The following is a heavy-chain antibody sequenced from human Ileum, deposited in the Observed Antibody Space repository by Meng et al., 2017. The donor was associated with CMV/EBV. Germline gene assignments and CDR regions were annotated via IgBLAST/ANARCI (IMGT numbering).Heavy chain of an antibody. D-gene: IGHD4-17*01. Sequence: AASGFTFSGHWMPWVRQAPGKGLVWVSRINADGSSINYADSVKGRFTISRDNAKNTLYLQMSSLSTEDTAVYYCTRGVNAAYGLFDYWGQGALVTVSS. J-gene: IGHJ4*02. V-gene: IGHV3-74*01. CDR3: TRGVNAAYGLFDY. CDR1: GFTFSGHW. CDR2: INADGSSI.